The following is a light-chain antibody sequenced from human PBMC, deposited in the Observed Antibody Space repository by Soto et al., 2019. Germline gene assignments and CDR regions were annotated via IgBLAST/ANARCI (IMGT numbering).Light chain of an antibody. V-gene: IGLV1-44*01. CDR1: TSNIESHT. CDR3: ATWDDSRKGV. Sequence: QSALTQPPSASGTPGQRITISCSGTTSNIESHTVNWYQQVPGTAPKLLINTNNQRPSGVPDRFSGSKSGASASLAINGLQSEDEATYYCATWDDSRKGVFGTGTKVTV. CDR2: TNN. J-gene: IGLJ1*01.